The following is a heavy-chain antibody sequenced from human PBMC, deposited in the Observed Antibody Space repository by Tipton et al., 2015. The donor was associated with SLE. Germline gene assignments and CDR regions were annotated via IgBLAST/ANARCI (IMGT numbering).Heavy chain of an antibody. Sequence: QLVQSGPEVKKPGASVKVSCKASGSTFTGYWLHWVRQAPGQGPEWMGWISAENGKTDYAEKFQDRVTLTTDTSTSTAYMDVWSLRSDDTAVYYCARGGGSYLMDFWGQGTLVTVSS. CDR3: ARGGGSYLMDF. J-gene: IGHJ4*02. CDR1: GSTFTGYW. D-gene: IGHD1-26*01. CDR2: ISAENGKT. V-gene: IGHV1-18*04.